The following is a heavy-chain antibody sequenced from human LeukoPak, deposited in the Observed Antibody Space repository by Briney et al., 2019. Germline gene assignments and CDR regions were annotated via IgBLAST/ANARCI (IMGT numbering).Heavy chain of an antibody. V-gene: IGHV3-11*04. CDR3: ARDWAWGGFDH. CDR2: ISSSGSTI. D-gene: IGHD3-16*01. J-gene: IGHJ4*02. CDR1: GFTFSDYY. Sequence: GRSLRLSCAASGFTFSDYYMSWIRQAPGKGLEWVSYISSSGSTIYYADSVKGRFTISRDNAKNTLYLQMSSLRAEDTAVYYCARDWAWGGFDHWGQGALVTVSS.